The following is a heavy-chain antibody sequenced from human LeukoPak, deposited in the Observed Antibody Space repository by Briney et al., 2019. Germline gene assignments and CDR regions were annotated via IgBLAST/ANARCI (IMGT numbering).Heavy chain of an antibody. CDR2: INPSGGFT. Sequence: GASVKVSCKASGYTFTGYYMHWVRQAPGQGLEWMGIINPSGGFTSYAQKFQGRVTMTRDTSTSTVYFELSSLRSEDTAAYYCARADYGDYGEWFDPWGQGTLVSVSS. D-gene: IGHD4-17*01. J-gene: IGHJ5*02. CDR1: GYTFTGYY. V-gene: IGHV1-46*01. CDR3: ARADYGDYGEWFDP.